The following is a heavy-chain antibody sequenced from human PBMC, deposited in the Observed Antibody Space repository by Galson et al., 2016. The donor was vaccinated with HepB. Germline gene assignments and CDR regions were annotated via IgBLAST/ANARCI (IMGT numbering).Heavy chain of an antibody. D-gene: IGHD3-10*01. J-gene: IGHJ6*02. Sequence: SLRLSCAASGFTFDDYGMSWVRQVPGKGLEWVSGIHWNGESESYGDSVKGRFTISRDKSKNTLYLQMNSLRAEDTAVYYCAKDLWADYDGSGRDTQKYGMDVWGQGTTVIVSS. V-gene: IGHV3-20*04. CDR1: GFTFDDYG. CDR3: AKDLWADYDGSGRDTQKYGMDV. CDR2: IHWNGESE.